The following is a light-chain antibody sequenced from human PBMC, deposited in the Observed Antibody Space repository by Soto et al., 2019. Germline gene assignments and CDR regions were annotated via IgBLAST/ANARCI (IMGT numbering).Light chain of an antibody. CDR1: KSVTTN. CDR3: QQYKNWPRT. V-gene: IGKV3D-15*01. J-gene: IGKJ1*01. CDR2: GAS. Sequence: EIVMTQSPATLSVSPGQRATLSCRASKSVTTNLAWYQQRAGQAPSLLIYGASSRATGIPDRFSGSGSGTEFTLTISSLQSEDFAVYYCQQYKNWPRTFGQGTKVEIK.